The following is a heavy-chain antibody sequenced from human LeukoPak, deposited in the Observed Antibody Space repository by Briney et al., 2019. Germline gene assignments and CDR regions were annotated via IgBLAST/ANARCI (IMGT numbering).Heavy chain of an antibody. CDR3: TTDIGGVRYSGYDWFYGEKIVDY. D-gene: IGHD5-12*01. V-gene: IGHV3-15*01. Sequence: GGSLRLSCAASGFTFSNAWMSWVRQAPGKGLEWVGRIKSKTDGGTTEYAAPVKGRFTISRDDSKNTLYLQMNSLKTEDTAVYYCTTDIGGVRYSGYDWFYGEKIVDYWGQGTLVTVSS. J-gene: IGHJ4*02. CDR1: GFTFSNAW. CDR2: IKSKTDGGTT.